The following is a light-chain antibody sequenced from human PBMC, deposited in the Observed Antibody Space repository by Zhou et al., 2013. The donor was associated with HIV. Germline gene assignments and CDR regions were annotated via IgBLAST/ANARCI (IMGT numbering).Light chain of an antibody. Sequence: DIQMTQSPSAMSASVGDRVTITCRASQDISNYVAWFQQKPGKAPELLIYAASTLQSGVPSRFSGSGSGTDFTLTITCLQSEDFATYYCQQYYSFPWTFGQGTKVEI. CDR1: QDISNY. CDR3: QQYYSFPWT. V-gene: IGKV1-17*03. J-gene: IGKJ1*01. CDR2: AAS.